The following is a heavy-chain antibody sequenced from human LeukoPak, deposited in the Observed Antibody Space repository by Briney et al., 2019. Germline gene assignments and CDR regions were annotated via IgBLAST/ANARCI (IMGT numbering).Heavy chain of an antibody. J-gene: IGHJ4*02. CDR2: ISASGRNT. D-gene: IGHD3-10*01. CDR3: ANPITLVRGVIIGDY. Sequence: GGSLRLSCAASGFTCSSYAMSWVRQAPGKGLEWVSVISASGRNTYYADSVKGRFNISRDNSKNTLYLQMNSLRAEDTAVCYCANPITLVRGVIIGDYWGQGTLVAVSS. V-gene: IGHV3-23*01. CDR1: GFTCSSYA.